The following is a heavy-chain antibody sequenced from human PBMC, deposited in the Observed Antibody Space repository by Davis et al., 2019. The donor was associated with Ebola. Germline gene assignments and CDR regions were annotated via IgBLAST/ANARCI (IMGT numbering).Heavy chain of an antibody. CDR3: ARDPYSSGWYPTDFDY. CDR2: INHSGST. Sequence: SETLSLTCAVSGGSISSSNWWSWVRQPPGKGLEWIGEINHSGSTNYNPSLKSRVTISVDTSKNQFSLKLSSVTAADTAVYYCARDPYSSGWYPTDFDYWGQGTLVTVSS. V-gene: IGHV4-4*02. D-gene: IGHD6-19*01. CDR1: GGSISSSNW. J-gene: IGHJ4*02.